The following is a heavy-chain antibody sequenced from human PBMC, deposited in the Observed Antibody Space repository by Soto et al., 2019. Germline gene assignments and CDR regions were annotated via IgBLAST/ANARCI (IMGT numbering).Heavy chain of an antibody. J-gene: IGHJ4*02. CDR2: INPSGGST. Sequence: ASVKVSCKASGYTFTSYYMHWVRQAPGQGLEWMGIINPSGGSTSYVQKFQGRVTMTRDTSTSTVYMELSSLRSEDTAVYYCARVYCSGGSCYGIDYWGQGTLVTVSS. CDR3: ARVYCSGGSCYGIDY. CDR1: GYTFTSYY. D-gene: IGHD2-15*01. V-gene: IGHV1-46*03.